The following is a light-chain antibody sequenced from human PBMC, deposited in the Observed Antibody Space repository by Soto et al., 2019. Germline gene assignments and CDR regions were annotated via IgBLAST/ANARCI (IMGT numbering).Light chain of an antibody. J-gene: IGLJ1*01. CDR3: SSYTGGNPPEV. V-gene: IGLV2-8*01. CDR2: EVT. Sequence: QSALTQPPSASGSPGQSVTISCTGTSSDVGGYDYVSWYQQHPGKAPKLMIYEVTIRPSGVSDRFSGSKSGNTASLTVSGLQAEDEADYYCSSYTGGNPPEVFGTGTKVTVL. CDR1: SSDVGGYDY.